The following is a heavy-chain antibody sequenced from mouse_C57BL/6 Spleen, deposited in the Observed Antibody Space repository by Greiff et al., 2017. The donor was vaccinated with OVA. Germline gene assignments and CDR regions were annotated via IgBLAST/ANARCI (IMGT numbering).Heavy chain of an antibody. J-gene: IGHJ2*01. CDR1: GYSITSGYY. V-gene: IGHV3-6*01. CDR2: ISYDGSN. D-gene: IGHD2-3*01. CDR3: ARSIYDGYSLDY. Sequence: VQLKESGPGLVKPSQSLSLTCSVTGYSITSGYYWNWIRQFPGNKLEWMGYISYDGSNNYNPSLKNRISITRDTSKNQFFLKLNSVTTEDTATYYCARSIYDGYSLDYWGQGTTLTVSS.